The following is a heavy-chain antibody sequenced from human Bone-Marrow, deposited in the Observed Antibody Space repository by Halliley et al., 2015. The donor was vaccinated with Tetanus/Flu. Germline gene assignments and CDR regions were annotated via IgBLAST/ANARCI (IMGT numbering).Heavy chain of an antibody. Sequence: WVSGIFSGGVTSYADSVEGRFTISRDNSKNTLFLQMNSLRAEDTAVYYCARDWADGDSGYRYWGQGTLVTVSS. D-gene: IGHD3-22*01. CDR3: ARDWADGDSGYRY. CDR2: IFSGGVT. J-gene: IGHJ4*02. V-gene: IGHV3-53*01.